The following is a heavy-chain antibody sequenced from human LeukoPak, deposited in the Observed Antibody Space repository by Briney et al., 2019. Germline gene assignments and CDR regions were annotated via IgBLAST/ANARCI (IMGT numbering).Heavy chain of an antibody. V-gene: IGHV3-23*01. CDR1: GFTFSSYA. CDR2: ISGSGGST. D-gene: IGHD3-10*01. Sequence: RTGGSLRLSCAASGFTFSSYAMSWVRQAPGKGLEWVSAISGSGGSTYYADSVKGRFTISRDNSKNTLYLQMNSLRAEDTAVYYCAKVRAMVRGVPYFDYWGQGTLVTVSS. J-gene: IGHJ4*02. CDR3: AKVRAMVRGVPYFDY.